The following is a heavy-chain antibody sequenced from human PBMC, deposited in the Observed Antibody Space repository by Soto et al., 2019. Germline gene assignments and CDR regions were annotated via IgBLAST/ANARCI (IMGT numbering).Heavy chain of an antibody. J-gene: IGHJ5*01. CDR2: TYYRSRWFT. V-gene: IGHV6-1*01. CDR3: ARDQAEIVAAPIDNNGLSNWFDS. D-gene: IGHD5-12*01. Sequence: PSQTLSLTCVISGDSVSNNGAAWNWIRQSPSGGLEWLGRTYYRSRWFTDYAMSVKSRITISPDTSKNQFSLQLSAVTPEDTAVYYCARDQAEIVAAPIDNNGLSNWFDSWGQGTLVTVSS. CDR1: GDSVSNNGAA.